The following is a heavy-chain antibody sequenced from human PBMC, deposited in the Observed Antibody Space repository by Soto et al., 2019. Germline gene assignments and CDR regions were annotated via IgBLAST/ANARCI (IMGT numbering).Heavy chain of an antibody. J-gene: IGHJ6*02. CDR3: ARETVVVIAYGMDV. CDR2: MNPNSGNT. D-gene: IGHD2-21*01. Sequence: QVQLVQSGAEVKKPGASVKVSCKASGYTFTSYDINWVRQATGQGLEWMGWMNPNSGNTGYAQKFQGRVTMTRNTSISTAYMELSSLRSEDTAVYYCARETVVVIAYGMDVWGQGTTVTVSS. V-gene: IGHV1-8*01. CDR1: GYTFTSYD.